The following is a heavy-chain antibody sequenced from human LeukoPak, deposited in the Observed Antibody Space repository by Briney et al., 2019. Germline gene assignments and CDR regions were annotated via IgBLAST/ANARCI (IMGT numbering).Heavy chain of an antibody. J-gene: IGHJ6*03. CDR2: MNPNSGNT. V-gene: IGHV1-8*01. Sequence: ASVKVSCKASGYTFTSYDINGGRQATGQGLEWMGWMNPNSGNTGYAQKFQGRVTMTRNTSISTAYMELSSLRSEDTAVYYCARFDYSNYYYYMDVWGKGTTVTVSS. CDR3: ARFDYSNYYYYMDV. CDR1: GYTFTSYD. D-gene: IGHD4-11*01.